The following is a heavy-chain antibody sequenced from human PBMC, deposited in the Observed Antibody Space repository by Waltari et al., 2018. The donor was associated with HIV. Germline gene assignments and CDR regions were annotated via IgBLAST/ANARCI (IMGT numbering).Heavy chain of an antibody. J-gene: IGHJ6*02. V-gene: IGHV1-69*06. CDR1: GGTFSSYA. CDR2: IIPIFGTA. D-gene: IGHD6-19*01. CDR3: ARDLGIAVALGDYYYGMDV. Sequence: QVQQVQSGDEVKKPGSSVKVHCKASGGTFSSYAISWVRQAPGPGLEWMGGIIPIFGTANYAQKFQGRVTITADKSTSTAYMELSCLRSEDTAVYYCARDLGIAVALGDYYYGMDVWGQGTTVTVSS.